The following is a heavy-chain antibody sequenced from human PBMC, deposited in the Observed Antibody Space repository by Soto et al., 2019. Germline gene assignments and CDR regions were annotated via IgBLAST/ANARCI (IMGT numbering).Heavy chain of an antibody. J-gene: IGHJ4*02. D-gene: IGHD3-3*01. CDR2: SSHDGTNG. V-gene: IGHV3-30-3*01. CDR1: GFALKIYA. CDR3: ARSSGVPTPDFDY. Sequence: CRRRPCAPAGFALKIYATHWGRQATDKGLERVAVSSHDGTNGYYTDSVRRRFIISRDNCKNTVYLEMDILRTDATAVYYCARSSGVPTPDFDYWGQGTLVTVSS.